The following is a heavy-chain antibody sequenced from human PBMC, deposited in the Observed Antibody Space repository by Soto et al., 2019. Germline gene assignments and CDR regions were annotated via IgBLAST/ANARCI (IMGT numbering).Heavy chain of an antibody. CDR1: GFTFSSYA. J-gene: IGHJ3*02. V-gene: IGHV3-23*01. D-gene: IGHD2-15*01. Sequence: GGSLRLSCAASGFTFSSYAMSWVRQAPGKGLEWVSAISGSGGSTYYADSVEGRFTISRDNSKNTLYLQMNSLRAEDTAVYYCAKSGPLGYCSGGSCLVLAFDIWGQGTMVTVSS. CDR3: AKSGPLGYCSGGSCLVLAFDI. CDR2: ISGSGGST.